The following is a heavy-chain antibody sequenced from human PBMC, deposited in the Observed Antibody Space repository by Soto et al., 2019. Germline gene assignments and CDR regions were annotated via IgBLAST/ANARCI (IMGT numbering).Heavy chain of an antibody. J-gene: IGHJ6*03. CDR1: GGSISSYY. CDR3: ARDSAVRYYDFWSGYLNYYYMDV. D-gene: IGHD3-3*01. V-gene: IGHV4-59*01. CDR2: IYYSGST. Sequence: SETLSLTCTVSGGSISSYYWSWIRQPPGKGLEWIGYIYYSGSTNYNPSLKSRVTISVDTSKNQFSLKLSSVTAADTAVYYCARDSAVRYYDFWSGYLNYYYMDVWGKGTTVTAP.